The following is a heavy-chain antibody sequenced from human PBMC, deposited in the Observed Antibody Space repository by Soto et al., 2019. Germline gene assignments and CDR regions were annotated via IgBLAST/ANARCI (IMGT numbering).Heavy chain of an antibody. CDR3: ARDAFSVVEGPAARTGDYGMDG. D-gene: IGHD2-2*01. Sequence: GGSLRLSCAASGFTFSDYYMSWIRQAPGKGLAWVSYISSSGSTIYYADSVKGRFTISRDNAKNSLYLQMNSLRAEDTAVYYCARDAFSVVEGPAARTGDYGMDGWGQGTT. V-gene: IGHV3-11*01. CDR2: ISSSGSTI. CDR1: GFTFSDYY. J-gene: IGHJ6*02.